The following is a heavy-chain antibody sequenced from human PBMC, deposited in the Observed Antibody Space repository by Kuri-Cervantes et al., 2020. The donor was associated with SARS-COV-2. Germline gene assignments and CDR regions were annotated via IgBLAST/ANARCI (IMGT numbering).Heavy chain of an antibody. D-gene: IGHD2-2*02. CDR2: IWYDGSNK. CDR3: ANLPAAINNYYYYYMDV. V-gene: IGHV3-30*02. J-gene: IGHJ6*03. Sequence: GESLKISCAASGFTFSSYGMHWVRQAPGKGLEWVAFIWYDGSNKYYADSVKGRFTISRDNSKNTLYLQMNSLRAEDTAVYYCANLPAAINNYYYYYMDVWGKGTTVTVSS. CDR1: GFTFSSYG.